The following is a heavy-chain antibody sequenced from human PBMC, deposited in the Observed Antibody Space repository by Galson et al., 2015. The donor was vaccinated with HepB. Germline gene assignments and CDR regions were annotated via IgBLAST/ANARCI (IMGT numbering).Heavy chain of an antibody. CDR2: INHSGDT. V-gene: IGHV4-34*01. D-gene: IGHD2/OR15-2a*01. Sequence: TLSLTCAVFGGSFSGYSWSWIRQAPGKGLEWIGEINHSGDTNYNPSLKSRVTISVDTSKNQFSLNLSSVTAADTAVYYCARQFYRYANYW. CDR3: ARQFYRYANYW. CDR1: GGSFSGYS. J-gene: IGHJ2*01.